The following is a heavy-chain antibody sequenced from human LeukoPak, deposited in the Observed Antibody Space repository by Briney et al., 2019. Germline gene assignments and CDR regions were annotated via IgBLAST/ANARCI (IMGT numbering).Heavy chain of an antibody. J-gene: IGHJ4*02. CDR2: INHSGST. V-gene: IGHV4-34*01. CDR3: ARGRATFDY. CDR1: GGSFSGYY. Sequence: PSETLSLTCAVYGGSFSGYYWSWIRQPPGKGLEWIGEINHSGSTNYDPSLKSRVTISVDTSKNQFSLKLSSVTAADTAVYYCARGRATFDYWGQGTLVTASS.